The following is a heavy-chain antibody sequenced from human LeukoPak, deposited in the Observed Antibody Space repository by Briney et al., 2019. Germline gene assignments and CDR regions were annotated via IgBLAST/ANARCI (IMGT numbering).Heavy chain of an antibody. CDR1: GFTFSDYH. Sequence: GASLRLSCAASGFTFSDYHMNWIRQAPGKGLEWVSYISPGGNTIYFADSVNGRFTLSRDSARNSLSLQMNSLTAEDTAVYYCAAGRDIAVAGPGGYFDYWGRETLVTVSS. J-gene: IGHJ4*02. V-gene: IGHV3-11*01. CDR2: ISPGGNTI. D-gene: IGHD6-19*01. CDR3: AAGRDIAVAGPGGYFDY.